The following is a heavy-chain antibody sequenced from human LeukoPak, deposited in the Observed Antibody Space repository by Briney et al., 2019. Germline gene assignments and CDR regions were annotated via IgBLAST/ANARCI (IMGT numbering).Heavy chain of an antibody. CDR2: IYYSGST. CDR3: AREGSSGWYDY. V-gene: IGHV4-59*01. D-gene: IGHD6-19*01. Sequence: SETLSLTCTVSGGSISSYYWSWIRQPPGKGLEWIGYIYYSGSTNYNPSLKNRVTISVDTSKNQFSLKLSSVTAADTAVYYCAREGSSGWYDYWGQGTLVTVSS. J-gene: IGHJ4*02. CDR1: GGSISSYY.